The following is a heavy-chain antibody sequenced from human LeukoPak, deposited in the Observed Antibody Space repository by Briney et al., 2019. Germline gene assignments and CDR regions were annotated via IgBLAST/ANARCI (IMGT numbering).Heavy chain of an antibody. CDR3: ARAGGLIYYDSRFGYFDY. J-gene: IGHJ4*02. V-gene: IGHV3-33*08. Sequence: GGSLRLSCAASGFTFSSYSMNWVRQAPGKGLEWVAVIWYDGSNKYYADSVKGRFTVSRDNSKNTLYLQMNSLRAEDTAVYYCARAGGLIYYDSRFGYFDYWGQGTLVTVSS. D-gene: IGHD3-22*01. CDR1: GFTFSSYS. CDR2: IWYDGSNK.